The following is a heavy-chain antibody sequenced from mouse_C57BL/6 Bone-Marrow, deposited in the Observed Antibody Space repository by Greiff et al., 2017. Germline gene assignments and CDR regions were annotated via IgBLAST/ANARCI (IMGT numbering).Heavy chain of an antibody. V-gene: IGHV1-19*01. CDR1: GYTFTDYY. CDR2: INPYNGGT. D-gene: IGHD2-1*01. Sequence: EVQLQQSGPVLVKPGASVKMSCKASGYTFTDYYMNWVKQSHGKSLEWIGVINPYNGGTSYNQKFKGKATLTVAKYSSKAYMVLYSLTSEVSAVYYCARGFYYGNYVWFAYWGQGTLVTVSA. CDR3: ARGFYYGNYVWFAY. J-gene: IGHJ3*01.